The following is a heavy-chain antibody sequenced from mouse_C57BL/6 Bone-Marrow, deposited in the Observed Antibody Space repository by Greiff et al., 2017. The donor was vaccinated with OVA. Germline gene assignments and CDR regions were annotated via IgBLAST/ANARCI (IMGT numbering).Heavy chain of an antibody. V-gene: IGHV5-9*01. Sequence: EVMLVESGGGLVKPGGSLKLSCAASGFTFSSYTMSWVRQTPEKRLEWVATISGCGGNTSYPDSVKGRFTISRDNATNTLYLQMSSLRSEDTAWYNCARRGGLRRDWDFDVWGTGTTVTVSS. CDR1: GFTFSSYT. CDR3: ARRGGLRRDWDFDV. D-gene: IGHD2-4*01. CDR2: ISGCGGNT. J-gene: IGHJ1*03.